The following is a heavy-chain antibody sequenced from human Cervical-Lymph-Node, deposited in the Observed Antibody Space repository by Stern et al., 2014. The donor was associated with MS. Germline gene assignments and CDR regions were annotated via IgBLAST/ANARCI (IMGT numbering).Heavy chain of an antibody. Sequence: QVQLVESGAEVKKPGSSVKVSCKASGGTFSIYSVSWVRQAPGHGLEWMGGIIPMFGTANYPPKMQGRVTMTADDSPRTAHIEQSNLISEDTAVYCCVRSNYDAGNGFYHYAMDVWGQGTTVIVSS. D-gene: IGHD3-3*01. CDR2: IIPMFGTA. CDR3: VRSNYDAGNGFYHYAMDV. CDR1: GGTFSIYS. J-gene: IGHJ6*02. V-gene: IGHV1-69*01.